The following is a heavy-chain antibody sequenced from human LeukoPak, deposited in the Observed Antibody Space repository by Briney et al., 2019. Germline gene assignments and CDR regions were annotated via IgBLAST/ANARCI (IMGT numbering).Heavy chain of an antibody. Sequence: QTGGSLRLSWAASGFTFSSYSMSWVRQAPGKGLEWVSYISRRSSSIYYADSVKGRFTISRDNAKNSLYLQMNSLRDEDTAMYYCARDRGGTVPLDYWGQGTLVTVSS. V-gene: IGHV3-48*02. D-gene: IGHD4-17*01. CDR2: ISRRSSSI. J-gene: IGHJ4*02. CDR3: ARDRGGTVPLDY. CDR1: GFTFSSYS.